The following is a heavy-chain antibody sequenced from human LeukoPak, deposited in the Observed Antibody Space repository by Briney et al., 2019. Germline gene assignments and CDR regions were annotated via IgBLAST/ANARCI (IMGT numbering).Heavy chain of an antibody. V-gene: IGHV5-51*01. Sequence: MPGESLKISCKGSGYGFTTCWIGWVRQMPGKGLEWMGVINPGNSDTRYSPSFQGQVTISADKSITTAYLRWSSLKASDTAMYYCARLRWAAGDGYYFDYWGQGTPVTVSS. CDR3: ARLRWAAGDGYYFDY. CDR1: GYGFTTCW. J-gene: IGHJ4*02. CDR2: INPGNSDT. D-gene: IGHD6-13*01.